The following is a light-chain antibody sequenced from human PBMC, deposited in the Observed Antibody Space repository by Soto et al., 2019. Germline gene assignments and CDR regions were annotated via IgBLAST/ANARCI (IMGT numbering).Light chain of an antibody. Sequence: DIQMTQSPSSLSASVVDRVTITCRASQSIDNYLNWYQHKPGKAPEVLIYGASHLHSGVPSRFSGSGSGTASTLTISSLQREDFATYFCQQSYSTLWTFGQGTKVDIK. CDR2: GAS. V-gene: IGKV1-39*01. CDR3: QQSYSTLWT. J-gene: IGKJ1*01. CDR1: QSIDNY.